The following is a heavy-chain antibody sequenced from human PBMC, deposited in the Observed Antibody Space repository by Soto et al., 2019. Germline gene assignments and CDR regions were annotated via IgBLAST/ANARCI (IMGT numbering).Heavy chain of an antibody. CDR3: ARGPRHDILTGYSYYFDY. D-gene: IGHD3-9*01. V-gene: IGHV4-4*02. CDR1: GGSISTSNW. Sequence: SETLSLTCAVSGGSISTSNWWSWVRQPPGKGLEWIGEVYRTGSTNYNPSLESRLTISVDKSKNQFSLKLTSVTAADTAVYYCARGPRHDILTGYSYYFDYWGQGTLVTVSS. CDR2: VYRTGST. J-gene: IGHJ4*02.